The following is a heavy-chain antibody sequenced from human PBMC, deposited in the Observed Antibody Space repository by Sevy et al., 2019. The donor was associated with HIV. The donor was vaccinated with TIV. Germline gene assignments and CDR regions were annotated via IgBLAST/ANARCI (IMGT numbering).Heavy chain of an antibody. CDR3: TRLRGTISAYYYFGMDV. Sequence: GGSLRLSCITSGFRFSDYALTWLRQAPGKGLEWVGFIRSKTFGGTTEYAASVKGRFTISRDESKSLAYLEMNSLKTEDTAIYYCTRLRGTISAYYYFGMDVWGQGATVTVSS. D-gene: IGHD3-9*01. J-gene: IGHJ6*02. V-gene: IGHV3-49*03. CDR2: IRSKTFGGTT. CDR1: GFRFSDYA.